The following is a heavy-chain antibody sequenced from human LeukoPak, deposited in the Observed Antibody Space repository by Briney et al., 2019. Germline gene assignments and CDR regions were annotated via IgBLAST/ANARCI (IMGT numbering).Heavy chain of an antibody. V-gene: IGHV1-24*01. D-gene: IGHD2-15*01. CDR3: ARGGRWLDY. CDR2: FDPEDGET. J-gene: IGHJ4*02. Sequence: ASVKVSCKVSGYTLTELSMHWVRQAPGKGLGWMGGFDPEDGETIYAQKFQGRVTMTTDTSTSTAYMELRSLRSDDTAVYYCARGGRWLDYWGQGTLVTVSS. CDR1: GYTLTELS.